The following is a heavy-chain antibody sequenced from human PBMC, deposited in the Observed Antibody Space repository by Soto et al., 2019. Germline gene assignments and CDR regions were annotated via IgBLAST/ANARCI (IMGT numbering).Heavy chain of an antibody. D-gene: IGHD3-3*01. Sequence: SPTLSLTCALSGDRVSTNSAAWNWIRQSPSRGLEWLGRTYYRSKWYIDYALSVKSRITINPDTSKNQFSLQLDSVTPEDTAVYYCARASDYDSWSGYTSQYYYYGMGVWCQGTTVTVSS. CDR2: TYYRSKWYI. CDR1: GDRVSTNSAA. J-gene: IGHJ6*02. V-gene: IGHV6-1*01. CDR3: ARASDYDSWSGYTSQYYYYGMGV.